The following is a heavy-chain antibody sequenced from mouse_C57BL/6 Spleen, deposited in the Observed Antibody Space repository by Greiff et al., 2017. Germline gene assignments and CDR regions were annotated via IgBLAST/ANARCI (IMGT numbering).Heavy chain of an antibody. CDR1: GYTFTGYW. Sequence: VQLQQSGAELMKPGASVKLSCKATGYTFTGYWIAWVKQRPGHGLEWIGEILPGSGSTNDNEKFKGKATFTADTSSNTAYMQLSSLTTEDSAIYYCARGGLRLELGFDYWGQGTTLTVSS. V-gene: IGHV1-9*01. CDR3: ARGGLRLELGFDY. CDR2: ILPGSGST. J-gene: IGHJ2*01. D-gene: IGHD1-3*01.